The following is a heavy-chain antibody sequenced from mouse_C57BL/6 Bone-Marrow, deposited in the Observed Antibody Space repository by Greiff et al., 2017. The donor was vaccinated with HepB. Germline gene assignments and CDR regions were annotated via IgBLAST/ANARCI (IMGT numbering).Heavy chain of an antibody. D-gene: IGHD3-2*02. CDR3: ARQLRDEAY. J-gene: IGHJ3*01. V-gene: IGHV5-6*02. Sequence: DVMLVESGGDLVKPGGSLKLSCAASGFTFSSYGMSWVRQTPDKRLEWVATISSGGSYTYYPDSVKGRFTISRDNAKNTLYLQMSSLKSEDTAMYYCARQLRDEAYWGQGTLVTVSA. CDR1: GFTFSSYG. CDR2: ISSGGSYT.